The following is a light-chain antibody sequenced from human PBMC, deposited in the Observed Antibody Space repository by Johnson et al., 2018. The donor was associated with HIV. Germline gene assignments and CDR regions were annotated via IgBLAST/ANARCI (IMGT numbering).Light chain of an antibody. CDR3: GTWDSSLSAYV. V-gene: IGLV1-51*01. CDR1: SSNIGNNY. CDR2: DNN. Sequence: QSVLTQPPSVPAAPGQKVTISCSGSSSNIGNNYVSWYQQLPGTAPKLLIYDNNKRPSGIPDRFSGSKSGTSATLGITGLQTGDEADYYCGTWDSSLSAYVLATWTKVTVL. J-gene: IGLJ1*01.